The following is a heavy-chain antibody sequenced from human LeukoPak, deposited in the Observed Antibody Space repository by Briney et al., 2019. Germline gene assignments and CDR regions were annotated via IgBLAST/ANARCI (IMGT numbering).Heavy chain of an antibody. CDR1: GSTFSSYG. Sequence: GGSLRLSCAASGSTFSSYGMHWVRQAPGKGLEWVAFIWYDGSNKYYADSVKGRFTISRDNSKNTLYLQMNSLRAEDTAVYYCAKDYYGSGSFDYWGQGTLVTVSS. D-gene: IGHD3-10*01. V-gene: IGHV3-30*02. J-gene: IGHJ4*02. CDR3: AKDYYGSGSFDY. CDR2: IWYDGSNK.